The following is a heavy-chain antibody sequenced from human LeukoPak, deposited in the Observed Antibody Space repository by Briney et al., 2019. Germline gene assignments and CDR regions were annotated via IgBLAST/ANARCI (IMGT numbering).Heavy chain of an antibody. Sequence: GGSLRLSCVASGFAFSQFPVHWVRQAPGKRLEWVAFISHDGGNKKYGDSAKGRFTISRDNSKNTVYLQMNSLRPEDTALYYCARDKSYFGSGNYHYFDSWGQGALVIVSS. CDR2: ISHDGGNK. CDR3: ARDKSYFGSGNYHYFDS. J-gene: IGHJ4*02. V-gene: IGHV3-30*03. D-gene: IGHD3-10*01. CDR1: GFAFSQFP.